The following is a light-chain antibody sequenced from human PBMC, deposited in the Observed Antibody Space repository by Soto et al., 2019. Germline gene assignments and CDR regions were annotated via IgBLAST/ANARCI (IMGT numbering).Light chain of an antibody. CDR1: QSISSY. CDR2: AAS. Sequence: DIQMTQSPSSLSASVGDRVTITCRASQSISSYLNWYQQKPGKAPKLLIYAASSLQSGVPSRFSGSGSGTDFTLTISSLQPEDFATYYCQQSYSTPTFGHGTKVEI. J-gene: IGKJ1*01. V-gene: IGKV1-39*01. CDR3: QQSYSTPT.